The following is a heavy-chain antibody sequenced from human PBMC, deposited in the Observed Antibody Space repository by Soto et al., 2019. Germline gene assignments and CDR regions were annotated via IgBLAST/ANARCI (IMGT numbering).Heavy chain of an antibody. V-gene: IGHV1-8*01. CDR1: GYTFTSYD. D-gene: IGHD5-18*01. Sequence: ASVKVSCKASGYTFTSYDINWVRQATGQGLGWMGWMNPNSGNTGYAQKFQGRVTMTRNTSISTAYMELSSLRSEDTAVYYCARDLGYSYGLPDYWGQGTLVTVSS. CDR2: MNPNSGNT. CDR3: ARDLGYSYGLPDY. J-gene: IGHJ4*02.